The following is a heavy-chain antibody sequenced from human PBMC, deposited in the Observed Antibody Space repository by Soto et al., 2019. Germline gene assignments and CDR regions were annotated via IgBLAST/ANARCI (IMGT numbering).Heavy chain of an antibody. V-gene: IGHV3-66*01. J-gene: IGHJ4*02. D-gene: IGHD6-13*01. CDR2: IYSGGST. Sequence: GGSLRLSCAASGFTVSSNYMSWVRQAPGKGLEWVSVIYSGGSTYYADSVKGRFTISRDNSKNTLYLQMNSLRAEDTAVYYCAEGPGAWYSSSWFIYYFDYWGQGTLVTVSS. CDR3: AEGPGAWYSSSWFIYYFDY. CDR1: GFTVSSNY.